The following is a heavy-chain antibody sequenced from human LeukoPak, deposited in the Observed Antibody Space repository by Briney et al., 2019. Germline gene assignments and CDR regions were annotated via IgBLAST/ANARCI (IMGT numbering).Heavy chain of an antibody. CDR1: GSRFTSYW. CDR2: IYPGDSDT. V-gene: IGHV5-51*01. J-gene: IGHJ6*04. Sequence: HGESLKISCKGSGSRFTSYWIGWVRQLPGKGLEWMGIIYPGDSDTRYSPSFQGQVTISADKSISTAYLQWSSLKASDTAMYYCARHGNRGGPYYYYYGMDVWGKGTTVTVSS. D-gene: IGHD1-14*01. CDR3: ARHGNRGGPYYYYYGMDV.